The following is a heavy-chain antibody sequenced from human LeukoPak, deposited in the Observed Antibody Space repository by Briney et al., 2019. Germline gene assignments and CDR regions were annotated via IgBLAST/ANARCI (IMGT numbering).Heavy chain of an antibody. CDR1: GFTFSTYS. J-gene: IGHJ4*02. CDR2: ISSNSRYI. Sequence: KSGGSLRLSCAASGFTFSTYSMSWVRQAPGKGLEWFSSISSNSRYIYYADSMRGRFTISRDNAKNSLYLQMNSLKPEDTAVYYCARVAEAAAFDSWGQGTLVTVSS. V-gene: IGHV3-21*06. CDR3: ARVAEAAAFDS. D-gene: IGHD6-13*01.